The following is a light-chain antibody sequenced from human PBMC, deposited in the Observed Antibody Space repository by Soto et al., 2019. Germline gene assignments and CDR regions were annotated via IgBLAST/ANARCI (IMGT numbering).Light chain of an antibody. CDR3: QQYGSSLSWT. V-gene: IGKV3-20*01. CDR2: GAS. CDR1: QSVTSSY. J-gene: IGKJ1*01. Sequence: EIVLTQSPGTLSLSPGERATLSCRASQSVTSSYLTWYQQKPGQAPRLLIYGASNRATGIPDRFSGSGSGTDFTLSISRLEPEAFAVYYCQQYGSSLSWTFGQGTKVEIK.